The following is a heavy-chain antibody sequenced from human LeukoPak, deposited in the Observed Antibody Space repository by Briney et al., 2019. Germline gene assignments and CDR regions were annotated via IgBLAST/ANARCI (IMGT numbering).Heavy chain of an antibody. CDR3: AFDF. J-gene: IGHJ4*02. V-gene: IGHV3-30-3*01. CDR1: GFTFSSYP. Sequence: GGSLRLSCAASGFTFSSYPMHWVRQAPGKGLEWVAIISYDGSEKHYADPVKGRFTISRDNSKNTLYLQMNSLRAEDTAVYYCAFDFWGQGTLVTVSS. CDR2: ISYDGSEK.